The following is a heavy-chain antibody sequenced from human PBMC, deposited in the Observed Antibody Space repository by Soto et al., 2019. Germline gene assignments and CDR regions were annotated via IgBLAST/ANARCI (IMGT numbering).Heavy chain of an antibody. CDR2: ISHEGGTQ. D-gene: IGHD1-26*01. Sequence: GGSLRLSCAASGFTFSDYVIYWIRQAPVKGLEWVAVISHEGGTQYYADSVRGRFTVSRDNSKNILYLQMDSLRPEDTAVYFCAKEGSPKVSRWDGYGGQGPRVKVSS. CDR1: GFTFSDYV. J-gene: IGHJ4*02. CDR3: AKEGSPKVSRWDGY. V-gene: IGHV3-30*18.